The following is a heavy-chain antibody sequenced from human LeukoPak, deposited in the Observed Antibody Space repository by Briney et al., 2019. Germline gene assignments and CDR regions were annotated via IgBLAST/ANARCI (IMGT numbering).Heavy chain of an antibody. CDR1: GYTFTSYV. CDR2: INPNSGGT. D-gene: IGHD3-3*01. Sequence: ASVKVSCKASGYTFTSYVMNWVRQAPGQGLEWMGWINPNSGGTNYAQKFQGRVTMTRDTSISTAYMELSRLRSDDTAVYYCARFGSKIQVRFLEWSLSLDIWGQGTMVTVSS. V-gene: IGHV1-2*02. CDR3: ARFGSKIQVRFLEWSLSLDI. J-gene: IGHJ3*02.